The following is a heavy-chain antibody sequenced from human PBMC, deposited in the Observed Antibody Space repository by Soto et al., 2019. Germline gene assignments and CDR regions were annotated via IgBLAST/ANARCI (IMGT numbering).Heavy chain of an antibody. J-gene: IGHJ4*02. CDR1: GYSFANYW. CDR3: ARQNHGGDSTYLDY. D-gene: IGHD2-21*02. V-gene: IGHV5-10-1*01. Sequence: PGESLKISCEVSGYSFANYWISCVRQMPGQGLQWLGTIDRSDSYTRYSPSFQGHVTISADRSLNTAYLHFSSLQASDTAIYFCARQNHGGDSTYLDYWGQGALVTVSS. CDR2: IDRSDSYT.